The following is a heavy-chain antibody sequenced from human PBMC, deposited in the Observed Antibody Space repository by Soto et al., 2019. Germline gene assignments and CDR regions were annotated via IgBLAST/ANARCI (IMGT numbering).Heavy chain of an antibody. Sequence: ASVKVSCKASGGTFSNYAISWVRQAPGQGLEWMGGIIPIFGTANYAQKFQGRVTITADESTSTAYMELSSLRSEDTAAYYCARVGEMASLDYWGQGTLVTVSS. D-gene: IGHD3-10*01. J-gene: IGHJ4*02. CDR1: GGTFSNYA. V-gene: IGHV1-69*13. CDR3: ARVGEMASLDY. CDR2: IIPIFGTA.